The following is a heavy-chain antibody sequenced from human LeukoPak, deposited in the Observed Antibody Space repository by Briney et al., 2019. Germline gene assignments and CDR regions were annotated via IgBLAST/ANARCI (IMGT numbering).Heavy chain of an antibody. CDR1: GYTFSNYG. J-gene: IGHJ4*02. Sequence: ASVKVSCNASGYTFSNYGISWVRHAPGLGLEWMGWTSYNGNTNYAHKFHERVTITTDTSTTTAYMELRSLESDDTAVYYCARHSGSGWQALGYWGQGTLVTVSS. CDR2: TSYNGNT. V-gene: IGHV1-18*04. CDR3: ARHSGSGWQALGY. D-gene: IGHD6-19*01.